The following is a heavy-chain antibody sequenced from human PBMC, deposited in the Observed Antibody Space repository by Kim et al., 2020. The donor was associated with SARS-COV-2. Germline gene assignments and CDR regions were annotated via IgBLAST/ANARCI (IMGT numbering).Heavy chain of an antibody. CDR3: ARGGVDSSGGTPFPRPFDP. J-gene: IGHJ5*02. D-gene: IGHD6-19*01. CDR1: GYTFTSYA. CDR2: INTNTGNP. V-gene: IGHV7-4-1*02. Sequence: ASVKVSCKASGYTFTSYAMNWVRQAPGQGLEWMGWINTNTGNPTYAQGFTGRFVFSLDTSVSTAYLQISSLKAEDTAVYYCARGGVDSSGGTPFPRPFDPWGQGTLVTVSS.